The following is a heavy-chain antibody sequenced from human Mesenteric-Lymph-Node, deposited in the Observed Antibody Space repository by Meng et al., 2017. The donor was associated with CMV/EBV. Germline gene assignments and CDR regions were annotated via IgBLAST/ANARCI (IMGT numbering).Heavy chain of an antibody. V-gene: IGHV1-69*02. CDR1: GGTFRSYT. CDR2: IIPILGIA. Sequence: QVQLVQSGAEVKKHASSVTVSCTASGGTFRSYTISWVRQAPGQGLEWMGRIIPILGIANYAQKFQGRVTITADKSTSTAYMELSSLRSEDTAVYYCAGGIAAAGSRWFDPWGQGTLVTVSS. J-gene: IGHJ5*02. CDR3: AGGIAAAGSRWFDP. D-gene: IGHD6-13*01.